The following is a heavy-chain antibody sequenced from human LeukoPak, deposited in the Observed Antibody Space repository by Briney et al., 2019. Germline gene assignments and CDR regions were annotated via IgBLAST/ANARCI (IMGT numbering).Heavy chain of an antibody. CDR3: ARQVGATLVDY. D-gene: IGHD1-26*01. CDR1: GFTFSSYN. J-gene: IGHJ4*02. CDR2: ISSSSSYI. Sequence: GGPLRLSCAASGFTFSSYNMNWVRQAPGKGLEWVSSISSSSSYIYYADSMKGRFTISRDNAKNSLYLQMNSLRAEDTAVYYCARQVGATLVDYWGQGTLVTVSS. V-gene: IGHV3-21*01.